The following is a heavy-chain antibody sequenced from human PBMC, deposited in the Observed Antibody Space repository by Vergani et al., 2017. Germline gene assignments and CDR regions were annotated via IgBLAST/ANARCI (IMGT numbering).Heavy chain of an antibody. CDR1: GYSFSTYA. Sequence: QVQLEQSGSELKKPGASVKISCKTSGYSFSTYAMNWVRQAPGQGLEWMGWINTDTGHPTYAPGFTGRFVFSLDSSVNTAFLHINSLKAEDTAVYFWARDGYQRTFDLLHYWGQGTLVIVSS. J-gene: IGHJ4*02. V-gene: IGHV7-4-1*02. CDR3: ARDGYQRTFDLLHY. CDR2: INTDTGHP. D-gene: IGHD3-9*01.